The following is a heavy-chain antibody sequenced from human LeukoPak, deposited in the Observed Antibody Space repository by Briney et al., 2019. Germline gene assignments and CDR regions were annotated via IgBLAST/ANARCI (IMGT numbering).Heavy chain of an antibody. V-gene: IGHV3-23*01. D-gene: IGHD3-22*01. CDR1: GVTFINYA. CDR2: FSGKGGGT. CDR3: AEDRYYDSGGLYYFDY. Sequence: GGSLRLSCAASGVTFINYAMSWVRQAPGKGLEFVSSFSGKGGGTYYANSVKGRFTISRDNSKNTLYLQMNSLRADDTAVHLCAEDRYYDSGGLYYFDYWGQGTLVTVSS. J-gene: IGHJ4*02.